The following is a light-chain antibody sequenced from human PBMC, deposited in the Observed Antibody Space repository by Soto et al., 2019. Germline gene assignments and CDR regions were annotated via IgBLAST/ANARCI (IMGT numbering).Light chain of an antibody. Sequence: DIQMTQSPSYVSASVGDRVSITCRASQDIRSWLAWYQQRPGKAPKLLIYDASSLESGVPSRFSGSGSGTEFTLTISSLQPDDFATYYCQQYGTSHLTFGGGTKVDIK. CDR1: QDIRSW. V-gene: IGKV1-5*01. CDR2: DAS. J-gene: IGKJ4*01. CDR3: QQYGTSHLT.